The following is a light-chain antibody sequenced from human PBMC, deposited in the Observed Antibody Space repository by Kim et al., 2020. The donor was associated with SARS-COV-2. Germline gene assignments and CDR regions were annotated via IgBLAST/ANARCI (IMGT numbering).Light chain of an antibody. Sequence: LSPGKRATRSCRASQSVSSYLAWYQQKPGQAPRLLIYDASNRATGIPARFSGSGSGTDFTLTISSLEPEDFAVYYCQQRSDWPPTFGQGTKVDIK. V-gene: IGKV3-11*01. CDR3: QQRSDWPPT. CDR2: DAS. J-gene: IGKJ1*01. CDR1: QSVSSY.